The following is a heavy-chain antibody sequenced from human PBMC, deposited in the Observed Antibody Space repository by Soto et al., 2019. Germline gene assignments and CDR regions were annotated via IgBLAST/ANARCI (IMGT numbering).Heavy chain of an antibody. CDR3: TRVKLCGSAGCHRVLDV. D-gene: IGHD2-2*01. J-gene: IGHJ6*04. V-gene: IGHV3-72*01. CDR1: GLTFSDHY. CDR2: IKNKANSYTT. Sequence: GGSLRLSCAASGLTFSDHYMDWVRQAPGEGLEWVGRIKNKANSYTTEYAASVEGRFTISRDDSRNSLFLQMNGLKTEDTAVYYCTRVKLCGSAGCHRVLDVWGTGTTVTVSS.